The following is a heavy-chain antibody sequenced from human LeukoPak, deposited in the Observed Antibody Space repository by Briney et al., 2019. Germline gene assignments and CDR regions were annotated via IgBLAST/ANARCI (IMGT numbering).Heavy chain of an antibody. D-gene: IGHD3-10*01. CDR2: ISAYNGNT. CDR3: ARGVRMVRGVSPVYNWFDP. CDR1: GYSFTSNV. Sequence: GASVKVSCKASGYSFTSNVISWVRQAPGQGLEWMGWISAYNGNTNYAQKLQGRVTMTTDTSTSTAYMELRSLRSDDTAVYYCARGVRMVRGVSPVYNWFDPWGQGTLVTVSS. V-gene: IGHV1-18*01. J-gene: IGHJ5*02.